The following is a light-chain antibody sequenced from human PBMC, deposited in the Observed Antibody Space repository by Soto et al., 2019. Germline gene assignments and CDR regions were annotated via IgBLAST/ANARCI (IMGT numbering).Light chain of an antibody. CDR3: CSYAGSDTMI. CDR2: EAS. Sequence: QSALTQPASVSGSPGQSITISCTGTSSNVGSYNLVSWYQQHPGEAPKLMIYEASKRPSGVSNRFSGSKSGNTASLTISGLQAEDEADYYGCSYAGSDTMIFGGGTKLTVL. J-gene: IGLJ2*01. V-gene: IGLV2-23*01. CDR1: SSNVGSYNL.